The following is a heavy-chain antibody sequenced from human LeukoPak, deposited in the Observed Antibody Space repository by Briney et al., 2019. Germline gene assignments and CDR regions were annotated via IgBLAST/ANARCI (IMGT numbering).Heavy chain of an antibody. V-gene: IGHV4-4*07. CDR3: ARGTYYYDNSGSNWFDP. CDR1: GGSMSSYY. J-gene: IGHJ5*02. CDR2: IYSSGST. D-gene: IGHD3-22*01. Sequence: SETLSLTCTVSGGSMSSYYWSWIRQPAGKGLEWIGRIYSSGSTNYNPSLKSLVTMSVDTSKNQFSLKLSSVTAADTAVYYCARGTYYYDNSGSNWFDPWGQGTLVTVSS.